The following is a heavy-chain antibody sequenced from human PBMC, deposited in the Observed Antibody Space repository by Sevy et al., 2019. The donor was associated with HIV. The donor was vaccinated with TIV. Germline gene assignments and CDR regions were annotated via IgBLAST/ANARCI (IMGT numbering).Heavy chain of an antibody. Sequence: GGSLRLSCAASGFTVSRNYMSWVRQVPGKGLEWVSVIYSDGKTFYADSVQDRFTISRDNSKNTLYLQMNSLRAEDTAGYYCAGWSSAWTLFDYWGQGTLVTVSS. CDR1: GFTVSRNY. D-gene: IGHD6-19*01. CDR2: IYSDGKT. J-gene: IGHJ4*02. CDR3: AGWSSAWTLFDY. V-gene: IGHV3-66*01.